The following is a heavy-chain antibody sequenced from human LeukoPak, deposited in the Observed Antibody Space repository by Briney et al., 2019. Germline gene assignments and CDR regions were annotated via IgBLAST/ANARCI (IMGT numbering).Heavy chain of an antibody. CDR3: ARDTGTTSTNNWFDP. CDR1: GYTFTSYG. D-gene: IGHD4-11*01. V-gene: IGHV1-18*01. J-gene: IGHJ5*02. Sequence: ASVKVSCKASGYTFTSYGISWVRQAPGQGLEWMGWISAYNGNTNYAQKLQGRVTMTTDTSTSTAYMELRSLRSDDTAVYYCARDTGTTSTNNWFDPWGRGTLVTVSS. CDR2: ISAYNGNT.